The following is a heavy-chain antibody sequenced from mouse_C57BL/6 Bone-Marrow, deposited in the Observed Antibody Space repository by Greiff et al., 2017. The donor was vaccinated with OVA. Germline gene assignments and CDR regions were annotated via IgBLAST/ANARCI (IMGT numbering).Heavy chain of an antibody. CDR3: ARHERYYCSSHYFDY. CDR1: GYTFTEYT. CDR2: FYPGSGSI. J-gene: IGHJ2*01. Sequence: QVQLKESGAELVKPGASVKLSCKASGYTFTEYTIHWVKQRSGQGLEWIGWFYPGSGSIKYNEKFKDKATLTADKSTSTVSMELSRLTSEDSAVYFCARHERYYCSSHYFDYWGQGTTLTVSS. D-gene: IGHD1-1*01. V-gene: IGHV1-62-2*01.